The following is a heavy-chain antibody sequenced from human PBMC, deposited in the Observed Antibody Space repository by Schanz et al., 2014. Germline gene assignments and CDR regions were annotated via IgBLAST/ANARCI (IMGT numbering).Heavy chain of an antibody. CDR1: GFTFSSYS. CDR2: ITTAGTKM. CDR3: ARPPHDSSGYYPFDY. Sequence: VQLLESGGGLVQPGGSLRLSCAASGFTFSSYSMHWVRQAPGKGLEWVAAITTAGTKMYYADSVRGRFTVSRDNSKNSLYLQMNSLRAEDTAVYYCARPPHDSSGYYPFDYWGQGTLXTVSS. J-gene: IGHJ4*02. D-gene: IGHD3-22*01. V-gene: IGHV3-30-3*01.